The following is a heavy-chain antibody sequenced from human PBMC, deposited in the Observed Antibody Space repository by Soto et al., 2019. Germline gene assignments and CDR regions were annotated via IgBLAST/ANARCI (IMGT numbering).Heavy chain of an antibody. CDR3: ARGYYDSSGYYYVPFGDY. J-gene: IGHJ4*02. CDR2: ISSSSSTI. Sequence: EVQLVESGGGLVKPGGSLRLSCAASGFTFSSYSMNWVRQAPGKGLEWVSYISSSSSTIYYADSVKGRFTISRDNAKNSLYLQMNSLRDEDTAVYYCARGYYDSSGYYYVPFGDYWGQGTLVTVSS. CDR1: GFTFSSYS. D-gene: IGHD3-22*01. V-gene: IGHV3-48*02.